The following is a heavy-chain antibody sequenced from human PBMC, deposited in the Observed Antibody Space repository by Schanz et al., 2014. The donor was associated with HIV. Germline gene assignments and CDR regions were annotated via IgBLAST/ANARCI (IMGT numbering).Heavy chain of an antibody. V-gene: IGHV3-33*06. D-gene: IGHD2-2*01. CDR3: AKDREYCSSISCPWGGYYYYGMDV. Sequence: QVQLVESGGGVVQPGRSLRLSCAASGFTFSSYAMHWVRQAPGKGLEWVAVIWYDGSNKYYADSVKGRFTISRDNSKNTLYLQMNSLRREDTAVYYCAKDREYCSSISCPWGGYYYYGMDVWGQGTTVTVSS. J-gene: IGHJ6*02. CDR1: GFTFSSYA. CDR2: IWYDGSNK.